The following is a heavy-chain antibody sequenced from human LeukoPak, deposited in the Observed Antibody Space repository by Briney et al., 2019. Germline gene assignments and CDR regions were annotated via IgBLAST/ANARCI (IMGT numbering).Heavy chain of an antibody. D-gene: IGHD6-19*01. CDR1: GFTFSSYS. CDR3: ARILDSAWGELGY. Sequence: GGSLRLSCAASGFTFSSYSMIWVRQAPGKGLEWVSSISSSSSYIYYVDSVKGRFTISRDNAKNSLYLQMNSLRGEDTAVYYCARILDSAWGELGYWGQGTLVTVSS. J-gene: IGHJ4*02. CDR2: ISSSSSYI. V-gene: IGHV3-21*01.